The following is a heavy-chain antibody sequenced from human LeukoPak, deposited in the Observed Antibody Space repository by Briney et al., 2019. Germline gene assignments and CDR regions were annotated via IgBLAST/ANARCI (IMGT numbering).Heavy chain of an antibody. Sequence: PWGSLTLSCAASGFTFSSYGMHWVRQAPGQGLEWVAVISYDGSNKYYADSVKGRFTISRDNSKNTLYLQMNSLRAEDTAVYYCATGRLRYKWDLDYSGEGCLVTVSS. J-gene: IGHJ4*02. CDR1: GFTFSSYG. CDR3: ATGRLRYKWDLDY. CDR2: ISYDGSNK. D-gene: IGHD1-26*01. V-gene: IGHV3-30*03.